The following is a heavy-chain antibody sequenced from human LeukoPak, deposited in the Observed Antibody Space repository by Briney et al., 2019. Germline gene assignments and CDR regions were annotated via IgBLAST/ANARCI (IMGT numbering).Heavy chain of an antibody. CDR2: INWNGGST. J-gene: IGHJ6*03. CDR3: ARASILWFGDPYLGNYYYYYMDV. CDR1: GFTFRVYG. Sequence: GGTLRLSCVVSGFTFRVYGMSWVRQAPGKVLKWVSGINWNGGSTGYADSVKGRFTISRDNAKNSLYLQMNSLRAEDTAVYYCARASILWFGDPYLGNYYYYYMDVWGKGTTVTVSS. D-gene: IGHD3-10*01. V-gene: IGHV3-20*04.